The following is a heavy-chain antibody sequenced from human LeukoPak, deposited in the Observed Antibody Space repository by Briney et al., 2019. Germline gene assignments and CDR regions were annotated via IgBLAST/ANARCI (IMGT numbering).Heavy chain of an antibody. Sequence: PSETLSLTCAVYGASFSDSYCSWIRQSPEKGLEWIGEINNSGSTSYNPSLNSRSIMSVDRSKNQFSLRLNSVTAADTAVYYCARGRYGPRLGNWGQGTLVTVSS. CDR1: GASFSDSY. V-gene: IGHV4-34*01. CDR3: ARGRYGPRLGN. CDR2: INNSGST. J-gene: IGHJ4*02. D-gene: IGHD3-16*01.